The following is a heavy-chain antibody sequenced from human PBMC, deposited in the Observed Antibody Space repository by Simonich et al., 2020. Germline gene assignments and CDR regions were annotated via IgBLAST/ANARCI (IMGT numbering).Heavy chain of an antibody. V-gene: IGHV1-2*06. CDR2: INPNSGGT. D-gene: IGHD3-10*01. CDR3: ARVPGIYYYYGMDV. Sequence: GAEVKKPGASVKVSCKASGYTFTGYYMHWERQAPGQGLEWMGRINPNSGGTTYAQKFQGRVTMTRDTSISTAYMELSRLRSDDTAVYYCARVPGIYYYYGMDVWGQGTTVTVSS. CDR1: GYTFTGYY. J-gene: IGHJ6*02.